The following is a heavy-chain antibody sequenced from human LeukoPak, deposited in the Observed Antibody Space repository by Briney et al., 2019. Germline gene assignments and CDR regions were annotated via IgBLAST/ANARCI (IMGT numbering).Heavy chain of an antibody. CDR3: ARRRYSGYDLDAFDI. Sequence: SETLSLTCTVSGGSISSYYWSWIRQPPGRGLEWIGYIYYSGSTNYNPSLKSRVTISVDTSKNQFSLKLSSVTAADTAVYYCARRRYSGYDLDAFDIWGQGTMVTVSS. CDR2: IYYSGST. V-gene: IGHV4-59*08. D-gene: IGHD5-12*01. J-gene: IGHJ3*02. CDR1: GGSISSYY.